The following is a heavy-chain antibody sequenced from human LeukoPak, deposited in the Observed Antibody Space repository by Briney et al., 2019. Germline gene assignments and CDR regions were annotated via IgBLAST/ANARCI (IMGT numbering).Heavy chain of an antibody. CDR3: ARSGRGTYYYFDL. J-gene: IGHJ4*02. D-gene: IGHD5-12*01. CDR1: SYTFTRYG. Sequence: ASVKVSCKASSYTFTRYGISWVRQAPGQGLEWMGWISGSNGNTNYAQKFLGRVTMTADTSTSTAYMELRSLTSDDTTVYYCARSGRGTYYYFDLWGQGTLVTVSS. V-gene: IGHV1-18*01. CDR2: ISGSNGNT.